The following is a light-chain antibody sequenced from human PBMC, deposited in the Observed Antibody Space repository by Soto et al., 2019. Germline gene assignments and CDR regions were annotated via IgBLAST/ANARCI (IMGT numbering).Light chain of an antibody. CDR1: QAISSY. CDR3: QQLNSFPIT. CDR2: AAS. Sequence: QLHQAPSFPSAYAGARVSITWRASQAISSYLAWYQQKPGRAPKLLIYAASTLQSGVPSRFSGSGSGTEFTLTITSLQPEDFATYYCQQLNSFPITFGQGTRLEIK. J-gene: IGKJ5*01. V-gene: IGKV1-9*01.